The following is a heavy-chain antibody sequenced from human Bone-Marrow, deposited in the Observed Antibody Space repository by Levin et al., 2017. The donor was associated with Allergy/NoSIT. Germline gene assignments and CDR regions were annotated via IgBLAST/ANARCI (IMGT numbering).Heavy chain of an antibody. CDR3: AKVAPGYGTGWYGGDQN. V-gene: IGHV3-23*01. Sequence: PGGSLRLSCATSGFTFGSSTMSWVRQAPGKGLEWVSSIRGSGGSTHYTDSVKGRFTISRDNSKNTLFLQMNSLRAEDTAVYYCAKVAPGYGTGWYGGDQNWGQGTLVTVSS. D-gene: IGHD6-19*01. CDR2: IRGSGGST. J-gene: IGHJ1*01. CDR1: GFTFGSST.